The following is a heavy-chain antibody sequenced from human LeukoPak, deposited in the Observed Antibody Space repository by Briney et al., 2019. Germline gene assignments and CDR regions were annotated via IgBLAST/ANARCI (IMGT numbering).Heavy chain of an antibody. CDR1: GFTFGSYS. Sequence: GGSLRLSCAASGFTFGSYSMNWVRQAPGKGLEWVSSISSSSSYIYYADSVKGRFTISRDNAKNSLYLQMNSLRAEDTAVYYCAREFGREYSGYEAASYWGQGTLVTVSS. D-gene: IGHD5-12*01. V-gene: IGHV3-21*01. CDR3: AREFGREYSGYEAASY. J-gene: IGHJ4*02. CDR2: ISSSSSYI.